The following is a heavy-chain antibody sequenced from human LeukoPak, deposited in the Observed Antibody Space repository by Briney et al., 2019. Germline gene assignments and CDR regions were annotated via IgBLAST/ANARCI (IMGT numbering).Heavy chain of an antibody. CDR2: ISWNSGSI. V-gene: IGHV3-9*01. D-gene: IGHD3-9*01. Sequence: GGSLRLSCAASGFTFDDYAMHWVRQAPGKGLEWVSGISWNSGSIGYADSVKGRFIISRDNAKNSLYLQMNSLRAEDTGLYYCAKAPGYDILTGGFDPWGQGTLVTVSP. CDR3: AKAPGYDILTGGFDP. J-gene: IGHJ5*02. CDR1: GFTFDDYA.